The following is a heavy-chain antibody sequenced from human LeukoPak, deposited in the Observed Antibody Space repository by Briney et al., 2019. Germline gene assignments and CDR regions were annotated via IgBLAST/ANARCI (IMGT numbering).Heavy chain of an antibody. V-gene: IGHV4-59*01. Sequence: SETLSLTCTVPGGSISSYYWSWIRQPPGKGLEWIGYIYYSGSTNYNPSLKSRVTISVDTSKNQFSLKLSSVTAADTAVYYCARVNYYDFWSGYYTERSEGFDYWGQGTLVTVSS. CDR2: IYYSGST. D-gene: IGHD3-3*01. CDR1: GGSISSYY. CDR3: ARVNYYDFWSGYYTERSEGFDY. J-gene: IGHJ4*02.